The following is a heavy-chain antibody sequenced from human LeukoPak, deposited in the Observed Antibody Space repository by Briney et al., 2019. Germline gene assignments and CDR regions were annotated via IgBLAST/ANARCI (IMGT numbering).Heavy chain of an antibody. V-gene: IGHV1-69*04. CDR3: ARPTHHYYDSSGYYYYY. J-gene: IGHJ4*02. Sequence: SVKVSCKASGGTFSSYAIGWVRQAPGQGLEWMGRIIPILGIANYAQKFQGRVTITADKSTSTAYMELSSLRSEDTAVYYCARPTHHYYDSSGYYYYYWGQGTLVTVSS. D-gene: IGHD3-22*01. CDR2: IIPILGIA. CDR1: GGTFSSYA.